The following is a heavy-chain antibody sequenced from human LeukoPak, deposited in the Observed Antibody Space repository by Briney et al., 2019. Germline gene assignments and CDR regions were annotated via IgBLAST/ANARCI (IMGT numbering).Heavy chain of an antibody. D-gene: IGHD2-21*02. J-gene: IGHJ5*02. CDR1: GGSISSSSYY. V-gene: IGHV4-39*01. CDR3: ATHPDLYNWFDP. CDR2: FNYGGST. Sequence: PETLSLTCTVSGGSISSSSYYWGWIRQPPGKGLEWIGSFNYGGSTYYNPSLKSRVIISVDTPKNQFSLKLSSVTAADTAMYYCATHPDLYNWFDPWGQGTLVTVSS.